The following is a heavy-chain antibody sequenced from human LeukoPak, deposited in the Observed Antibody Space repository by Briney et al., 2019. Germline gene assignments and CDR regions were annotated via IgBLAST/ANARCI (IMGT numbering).Heavy chain of an antibody. V-gene: IGHV4-59*01. CDR1: GGSISSYY. CDR3: ARGRTFDN. Sequence: SETLSLTCTVSGGSISSYYWSWVRQPPGKGLEWLGNIYDRGSTKYNPSLKSRVTISVDTSKNQFSLRLSSVTAADTAVYYCARGRTFDNWGQGTLVTVSS. J-gene: IGHJ4*02. CDR2: IYDRGST.